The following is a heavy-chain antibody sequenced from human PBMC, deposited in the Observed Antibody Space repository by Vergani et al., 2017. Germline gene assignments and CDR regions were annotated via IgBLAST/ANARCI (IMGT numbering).Heavy chain of an antibody. Sequence: QVQLVQSGAEVKKPGASVKVSCKASGYTFTGYYMHWVRQAPGQGLEWMGWINPNSGGTNYAQKFQGRVTMTRDTSISTAYMELSRLRSADTAVYYCAKSSTIFGVVTKYNRFDPWGQGTLVTVSS. D-gene: IGHD3-3*01. V-gene: IGHV1-2*02. CDR3: AKSSTIFGVVTKYNRFDP. CDR1: GYTFTGYY. J-gene: IGHJ5*02. CDR2: INPNSGGT.